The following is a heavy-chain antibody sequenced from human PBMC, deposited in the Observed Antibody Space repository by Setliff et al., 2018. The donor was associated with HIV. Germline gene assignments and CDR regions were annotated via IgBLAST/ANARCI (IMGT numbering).Heavy chain of an antibody. Sequence: SETLSLTCTVSGGSINSRSYYWAWIRQPPGKGLEWVASIYFSGTPYYNPSLKNRVTIPVDTSKNQFPLKLSSVTAADTAVYYCARRGMWSYETGGNPTATFDYWGQGVLVTVSS. D-gene: IGHD2-8*02. CDR2: IYFSGTP. CDR3: ARRGMWSYETGGNPTATFDY. CDR1: GGSINSRSYY. J-gene: IGHJ4*02. V-gene: IGHV4-39*01.